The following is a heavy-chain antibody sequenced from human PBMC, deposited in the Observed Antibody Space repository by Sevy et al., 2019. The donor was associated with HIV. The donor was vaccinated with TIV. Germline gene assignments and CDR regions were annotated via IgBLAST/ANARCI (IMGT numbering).Heavy chain of an antibody. J-gene: IGHJ4*02. CDR1: GYTFTKYG. CDR2: LNTNPGNP. D-gene: IGHD6-13*01. CDR3: ARGIGQQLTVIFDY. Sequence: ASVKVSCKASGYTFTKYGMNWVRQAPGQGPEWMGWLNTNPGNPTYDHGFTGRFVFSLDTSVSTAHLLISSLKTDDTAVYYCARGIGQQLTVIFDYWGQGTPVTVSS. V-gene: IGHV7-4-1*02.